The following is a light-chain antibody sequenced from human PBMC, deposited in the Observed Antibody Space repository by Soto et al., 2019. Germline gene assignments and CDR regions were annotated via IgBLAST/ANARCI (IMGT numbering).Light chain of an antibody. Sequence: QSVLTQPASVSGSPGQSITISCTGTSSDVGGYNSVSWYQQHPGKAPKLMIYEVSHRPSGVSNRFSGSKSANTASLTISGLQAEDGADYYCSSFTTSTTYVFGTGTKVTVL. CDR1: SSDVGGYNS. CDR3: SSFTTSTTYV. CDR2: EVS. V-gene: IGLV2-14*03. J-gene: IGLJ1*01.